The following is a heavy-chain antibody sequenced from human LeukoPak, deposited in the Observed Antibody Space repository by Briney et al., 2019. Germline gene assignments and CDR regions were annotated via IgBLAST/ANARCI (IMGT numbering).Heavy chain of an antibody. CDR2: INQGGSEK. CDR1: GFTFSSYG. CDR3: AKRNDYVCI. V-gene: IGHV3-7*03. J-gene: IGHJ4*02. Sequence: GGSLRLSCSAPGFTFSSYGMNWVRQAPGKGLEWVANINQGGSEKYYVDSVKGRFTISRDNSKNTLYLQMNSLRAEDTAVYYCAKRNDYVCIWGQGTLVTVSS. D-gene: IGHD3-16*01.